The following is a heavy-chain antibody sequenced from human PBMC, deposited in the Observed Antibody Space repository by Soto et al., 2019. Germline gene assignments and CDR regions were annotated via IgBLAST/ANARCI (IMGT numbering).Heavy chain of an antibody. J-gene: IGHJ5*02. D-gene: IGHD1-26*01. CDR2: IDWDDDK. V-gene: IGHV2-70*01. CDR1: GFSLSTSGMC. Sequence: SGPTLVNPTQTLTLTCTFSGFSLSTSGMCVSWIRQPPGKALEWLALIDWDDDKYYSTSLKTRLTISKDTSKNQVVLTMTNVDPVDTATYYCARSRYSGSWDWFDPWGQGTLVTVSS. CDR3: ARSRYSGSWDWFDP.